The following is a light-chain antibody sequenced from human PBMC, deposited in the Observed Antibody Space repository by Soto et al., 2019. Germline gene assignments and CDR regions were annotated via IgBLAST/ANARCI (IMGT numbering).Light chain of an antibody. CDR1: SSDVGAYNY. Sequence: QSALTQPASVSGSPGQSITFSCTGTSSDVGAYNYVSWYQQHPGKAPKLMIYDVNNRPSGVSNRVSGSKSGNTASLTISGLQAEDEDDYYCSSYTSSSTLYVFGTGTKLTVL. CDR3: SSYTSSSTLYV. CDR2: DVN. J-gene: IGLJ1*01. V-gene: IGLV2-14*01.